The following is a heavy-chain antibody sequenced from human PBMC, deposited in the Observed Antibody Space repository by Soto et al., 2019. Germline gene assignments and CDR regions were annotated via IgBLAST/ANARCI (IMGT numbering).Heavy chain of an antibody. V-gene: IGHV4-39*01. J-gene: IGHJ4*02. D-gene: IGHD3-3*01. CDR3: ASQITIFGVVDFDY. CDR2: IYYSGST. Sequence: QLQLQESGPGLVKPSETLSLTCTVSGGSISSSSYYWGWIRQPPGKGLEWIGSIYYSGSTYYNPSLKSRVTISVDTSKNQFSLKLSSVTAADTAVYYCASQITIFGVVDFDYWGQGTLVTVSS. CDR1: GGSISSSSYY.